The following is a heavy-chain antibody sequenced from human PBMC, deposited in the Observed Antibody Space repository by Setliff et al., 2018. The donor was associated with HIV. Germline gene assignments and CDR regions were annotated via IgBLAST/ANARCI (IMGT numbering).Heavy chain of an antibody. CDR2: FYYTGSS. V-gene: IGHV4-39*01. CDR3: ASGWATMLRGALTSGWFEP. J-gene: IGHJ5*02. Sequence: SETLSLTCAVSGGSISSSSYFWGWIRQPPGKGLEWIGNFYYTGSSYYNPSLQRRVTRSVDTAKNQFSLRLSSVTAADTAVYYCASGWATMLRGALTSGWFEPWGPGTLVTVSS. D-gene: IGHD3-10*01. CDR1: GGSISSSSYF.